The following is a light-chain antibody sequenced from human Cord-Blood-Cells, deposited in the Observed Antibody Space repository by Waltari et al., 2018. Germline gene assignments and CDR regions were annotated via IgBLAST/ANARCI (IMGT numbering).Light chain of an antibody. CDR3: QQYYSTPFT. J-gene: IGKJ3*01. V-gene: IGKV4-1*01. CDR1: QSVLYSSNNKNY. CDR2: WAS. Sequence: DIVMTKSPXSLAXSLGERATINCKSSQSVLYSSNNKNYLAWYQQKPGQPPKLLIYWASTRESGVPXRXXGXXSGTDFTLTISSLXAXDXXVYYCQQYYSTPFTFGPGTKVDIK.